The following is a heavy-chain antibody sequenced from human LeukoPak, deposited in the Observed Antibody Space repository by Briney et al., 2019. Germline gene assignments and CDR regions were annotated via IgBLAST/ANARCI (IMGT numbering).Heavy chain of an antibody. CDR2: IYYSGST. D-gene: IGHD2-15*01. V-gene: IGHV4-59*01. CDR1: GGSISSYY. CDR3: ARAPRSIGYYGMDV. Sequence: SETLSLTCTVSGGSISSYYWSWIRQPPGKGLEWIGYIYYSGSTNYNPSLKSRVTISVDTFKNQFSLKLSSVTAADTAVYYCARAPRSIGYYGMDVWGKGTTVTVSS. J-gene: IGHJ6*04.